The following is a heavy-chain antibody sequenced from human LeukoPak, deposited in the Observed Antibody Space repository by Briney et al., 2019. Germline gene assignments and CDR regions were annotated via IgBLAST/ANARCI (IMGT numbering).Heavy chain of an antibody. CDR3: ARSYSSGPFDL. Sequence: SETLSLTCTVSGGSVSSSDYYWSWIRQPPGKGLEWIGYIYYNGRTNYNPSLKSRVTISLDTSNNQFSLKLRSMTAADTAVYYCARSYSSGPFDLWGQGTLVIASS. CDR2: IYYNGRT. CDR1: GGSVSSSDYY. J-gene: IGHJ4*02. V-gene: IGHV4-61*08. D-gene: IGHD6-19*01.